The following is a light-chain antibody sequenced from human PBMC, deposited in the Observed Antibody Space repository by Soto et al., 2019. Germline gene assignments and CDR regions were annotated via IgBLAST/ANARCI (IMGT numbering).Light chain of an antibody. CDR1: QSLTSSY. V-gene: IGKV3-20*01. CDR2: DAS. Sequence: EIVLTQSPGTLSLSPGERATLSCRASQSLTSSYLAWYQQKPGQAPRLLIYDASSRATGIPDRFSGSGSGTDFTLTISRLEPEDFAVYYCQHYESSPPPYTFGQGTKLQIK. CDR3: QHYESSPPPYT. J-gene: IGKJ2*01.